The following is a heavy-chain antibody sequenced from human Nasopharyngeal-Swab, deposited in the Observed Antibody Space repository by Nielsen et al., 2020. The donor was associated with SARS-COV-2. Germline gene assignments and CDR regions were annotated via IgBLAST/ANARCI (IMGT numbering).Heavy chain of an antibody. CDR2: IYYTGST. D-gene: IGHD4-17*01. CDR3: ASSADYGPTKAYHALDV. Sequence: WIRQPPGKGLEWIGYIYYTGSTNYNPSLKSRVTMSVDTSKNQFSLKLSSVTAADTAVYYCASSADYGPTKAYHALDVWGQGTTVTVSS. J-gene: IGHJ6*02. V-gene: IGHV4-59*01.